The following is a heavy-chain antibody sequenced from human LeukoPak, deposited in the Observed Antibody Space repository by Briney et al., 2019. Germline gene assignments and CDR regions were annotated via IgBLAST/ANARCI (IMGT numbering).Heavy chain of an antibody. V-gene: IGHV3-48*03. CDR1: GFTFSSYE. Sequence: GGSLRLSCAASGFTFSSYEMNWVRQAPGKGLEWVSYISSSGSTMYYADSVKGRFTISRDNAKNSLYLQMNSLSAEDTAVYYCARGGGYYYYYYMDVWGKGTTVTVSS. J-gene: IGHJ6*03. CDR3: ARGGGYYYYYYMDV. CDR2: ISSSGSTM.